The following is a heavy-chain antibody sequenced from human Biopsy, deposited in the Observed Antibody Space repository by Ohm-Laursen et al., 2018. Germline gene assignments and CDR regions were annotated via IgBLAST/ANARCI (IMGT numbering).Heavy chain of an antibody. D-gene: IGHD4-23*01. J-gene: IGHJ1*01. CDR1: GGSFTGHY. CDR3: ARVSNEYGGLYFPH. V-gene: IGHV4-59*11. Sequence: SDTLSLTWTVSGGSFTGHYWTWIRQPPGKGLEWIGHISHTGYTSYKSSLKSRVTISLDTSRKHFSLRLTSLAAADTAVYYCARVSNEYGGLYFPHWGQGTLVTVSS. CDR2: ISHTGYT.